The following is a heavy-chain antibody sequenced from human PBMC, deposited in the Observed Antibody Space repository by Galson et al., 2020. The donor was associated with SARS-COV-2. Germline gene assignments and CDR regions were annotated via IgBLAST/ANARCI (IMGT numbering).Heavy chain of an antibody. CDR1: GGSISSSSYY. CDR2: IYYSGST. Sequence: SETLSLTCTVSGGSISSSSYYWGWIRQPPGKGLEWIGSIYYSGSTYYNPSLKSRVTISVDTSKNQFSLKLSSVTAADTAVYYCASWVGSSRVFDLWGRGTLVTVSS. CDR3: ASWVGSSRVFDL. D-gene: IGHD1-26*01. V-gene: IGHV4-39*01. J-gene: IGHJ2*01.